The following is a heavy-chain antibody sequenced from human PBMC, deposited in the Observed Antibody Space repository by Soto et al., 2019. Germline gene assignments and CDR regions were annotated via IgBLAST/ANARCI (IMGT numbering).Heavy chain of an antibody. J-gene: IGHJ6*02. Sequence: GGSLRLSCAAYGFTFSSYWMHWVRQAPGKGLVWVSRINSDGSSTSYADSVKGRFTISRDNAKNTLYLQMNSLRAEDTAVYYCARDSPYYDFWSGYSHYGMDVWGQGTTVTVSS. V-gene: IGHV3-74*01. CDR1: GFTFSSYW. CDR3: ARDSPYYDFWSGYSHYGMDV. CDR2: INSDGSST. D-gene: IGHD3-3*01.